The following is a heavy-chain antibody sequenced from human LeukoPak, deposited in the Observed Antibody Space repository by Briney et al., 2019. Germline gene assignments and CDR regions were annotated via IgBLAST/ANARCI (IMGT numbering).Heavy chain of an antibody. D-gene: IGHD7-27*01. CDR2: TYHRSKWNN. CDR1: GDSVSSNSAA. V-gene: IGHV6-1*01. Sequence: SHTLSLTCDISGDSVSSNSAAWNWNRQSPSRRLEGLGRTYHRSKWNNVYEVSVHSRITINPDTPKNQLSLQLNAVTPEDTAVYCCARSSKLGGTYYFDYWGQGGLVTVSS. J-gene: IGHJ4*02. CDR3: ARSSKLGGTYYFDY.